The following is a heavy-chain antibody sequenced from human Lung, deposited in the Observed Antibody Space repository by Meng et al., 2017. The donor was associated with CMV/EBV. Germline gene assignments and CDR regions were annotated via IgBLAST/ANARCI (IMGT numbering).Heavy chain of an antibody. J-gene: IGHJ6*02. CDR2: IYPGDSDT. V-gene: IGHV5-51*01. CDR3: ARQSSLGYCSSTSCYSYYVMDV. CDR1: GYSFTSYW. D-gene: IGHD2-2*02. Sequence: GESXKISXKGSGYSFTSYWIGWVRQMPGKGLEWMGIIYPGDSDTRYSPSFQGQVTISADKSISTAYLQWSSLKASDTAMYYCARQSSLGYCSSTSCYSYYVMDVWGRGXTVTVSS.